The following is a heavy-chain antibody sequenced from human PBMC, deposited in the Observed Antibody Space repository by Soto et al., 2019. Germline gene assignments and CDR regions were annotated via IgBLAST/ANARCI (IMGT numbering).Heavy chain of an antibody. D-gene: IGHD3-3*01. V-gene: IGHV1-18*01. CDR2: ISAYNGNT. CDR1: GYTFTSYG. Sequence: GXSVKVSCKASGYTFTSYGISWVRQAPGQGLEWMGWISAYNGNTNYAQKLQGRVTMTTDTSTSTAYMELRSLRSDDTAVYYCARDRPLEEAAYYDFWSGYYRYYYYYMDVWGKGTTVTVSS. J-gene: IGHJ6*03. CDR3: ARDRPLEEAAYYDFWSGYYRYYYYYMDV.